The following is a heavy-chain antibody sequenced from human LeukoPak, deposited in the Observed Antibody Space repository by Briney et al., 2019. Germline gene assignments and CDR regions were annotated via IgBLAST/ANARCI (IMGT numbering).Heavy chain of an antibody. Sequence: GGSLRLSCEGSGFTFSNYWMSWVRQAPGKGLEWVANIQQHGSETYYGDSVKGRFTISRDNAKNSLYLQLNSLRAEDTAVYYCVRDRGWYHFDLWGQGTLVTVSS. CDR1: GFTFSNYW. V-gene: IGHV3-7*01. CDR3: VRDRGWYHFDL. D-gene: IGHD3-10*01. CDR2: IQQHGSET. J-gene: IGHJ4*02.